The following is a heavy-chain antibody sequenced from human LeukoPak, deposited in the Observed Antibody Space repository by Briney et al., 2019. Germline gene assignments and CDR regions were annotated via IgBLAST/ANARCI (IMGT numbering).Heavy chain of an antibody. CDR2: INSDGSST. CDR3: ARLGNYCSSTSCYAVFDY. J-gene: IGHJ4*02. D-gene: IGHD2-2*01. CDR1: GFTFSNYW. V-gene: IGHV3-74*01. Sequence: GGSLRLSCAASGFTFSNYWMSWVRQAPGKGLVWVSRINSDGSSTSYADSVKGRFTISRDNAKNTLYLQMNSLRAEDTAVYYCARLGNYCSSTSCYAVFDYWGQGTLVTVSS.